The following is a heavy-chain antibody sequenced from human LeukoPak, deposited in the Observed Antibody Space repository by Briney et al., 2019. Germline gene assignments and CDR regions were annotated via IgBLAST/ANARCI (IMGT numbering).Heavy chain of an antibody. J-gene: IGHJ6*02. CDR1: GFTFSSYS. CDR3: AGREVTRAYYDILTGYYSSYYYYGMDV. V-gene: IGHV3-21*01. Sequence: GGSLRLSCAASGFTFSSYSMNWVRQAPGKGLEWVSSISSSSSYIYYADSVKGRFTISRDNSKNTLYLQMNSLRAEDTAVYYCAGREVTRAYYDILTGYYSSYYYYGMDVWGQGTTVTVSS. CDR2: ISSSSSYI. D-gene: IGHD3-9*01.